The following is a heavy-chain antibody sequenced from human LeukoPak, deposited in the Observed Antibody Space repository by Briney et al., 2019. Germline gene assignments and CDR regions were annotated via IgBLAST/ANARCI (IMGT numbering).Heavy chain of an antibody. CDR2: IYYSGST. D-gene: IGHD3-22*01. J-gene: IGHJ4*02. V-gene: IGHV4-59*01. Sequence: PSETLSLTCTVSGGSISSYYWSWIRQPPGKGLEWIGYIYYSGSTNYNPSLKSRVTISVDTSKNQFSLKLSSVTAADTAVYYCARGVEDSSGYYSYSDCWGQGTLVTVSS. CDR3: ARGVEDSSGYYSYSDC. CDR1: GGSISSYY.